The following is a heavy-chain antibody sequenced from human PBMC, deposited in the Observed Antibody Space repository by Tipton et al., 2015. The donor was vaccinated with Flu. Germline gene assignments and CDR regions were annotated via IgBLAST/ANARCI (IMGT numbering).Heavy chain of an antibody. CDR1: AYSISSGYY. J-gene: IGHJ4*02. V-gene: IGHV4-38-2*02. CDR2: IYHSGST. D-gene: IGHD3-10*01. Sequence: TLSLTCTVSAYSISSGYYWGWIRQPPGKGLEWIGSIYHSGSTYYNPSLKSRVTMSIDTSKNQFSLKLSSVTAADTAVYYCARLLRGYGLGRGFFDYWGQGTLVTVSS. CDR3: ARLLRGYGLGRGFFDY.